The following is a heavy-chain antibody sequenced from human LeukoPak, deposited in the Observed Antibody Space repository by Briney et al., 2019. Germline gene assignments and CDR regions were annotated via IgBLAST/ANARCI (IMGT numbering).Heavy chain of an antibody. V-gene: IGHV1-24*01. CDR2: FDPEDGET. CDR3: ARDGGSRTLPNDY. CDR1: GYTLTELS. J-gene: IGHJ4*02. D-gene: IGHD2-15*01. Sequence: ASVKVSCKVSGYTLTELSMHWVRQAPGKGLEWMGGFDPEDGETIYAQKFQGRVTMTEDTSTDTAYMELRSLRSDDTAVYYCARDGGSRTLPNDYWGQGTLVTVSS.